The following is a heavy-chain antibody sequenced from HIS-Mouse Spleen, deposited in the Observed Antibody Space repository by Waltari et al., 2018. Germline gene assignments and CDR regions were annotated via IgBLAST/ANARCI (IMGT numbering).Heavy chain of an antibody. CDR1: GGSIRSSSYS. D-gene: IGHD6-13*01. CDR2: IYYSGST. Sequence: QLQLQESGPGLVKPSETLSLPCTVSGGSIRSSSYSWGWIRHPPGKGLEWIGSIYYSGSTYYNPSLKSRVTISVDTSKNQFSLKLSSVTAADTAVYYCAREIPYSSSWYDWYFDLWGRGTLVTVSS. V-gene: IGHV4-39*07. J-gene: IGHJ2*01. CDR3: AREIPYSSSWYDWYFDL.